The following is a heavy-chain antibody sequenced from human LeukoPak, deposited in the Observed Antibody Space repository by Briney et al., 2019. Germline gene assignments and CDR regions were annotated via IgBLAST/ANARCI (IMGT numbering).Heavy chain of an antibody. J-gene: IGHJ4*02. Sequence: ASVKVSCKASEDSFTGYYIHWVRQAPGQGPEWMGWINPHNGGAKYADRLQGRVTMTRDTSIGTAYMELSRLRSDDTVVYYCARGGAGSAYYGWDFFRFDYWGQGTLVTVSS. CDR3: ARGGAGSAYYGWDFFRFDY. CDR2: INPHNGGA. D-gene: IGHD4-17*01. V-gene: IGHV1-2*02. CDR1: EDSFTGYY.